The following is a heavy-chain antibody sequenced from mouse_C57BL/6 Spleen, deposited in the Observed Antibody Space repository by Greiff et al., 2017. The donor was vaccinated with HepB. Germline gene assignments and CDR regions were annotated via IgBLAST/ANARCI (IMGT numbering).Heavy chain of an antibody. Sequence: VQLQQSGAELVMPGASVKLSCKASGYTFTSFWMHWVKQRPGQGLEWIGEIDPSDSYTNYNQKFKGKSTLTVDKSASTAYMQLSSLTSEDSAVYYCARRTTVASYYVDYWGQGTTLTVSS. V-gene: IGHV1-69*01. CDR3: ARRTTVASYYVDY. CDR2: IDPSDSYT. CDR1: GYTFTSFW. D-gene: IGHD1-1*01. J-gene: IGHJ2*01.